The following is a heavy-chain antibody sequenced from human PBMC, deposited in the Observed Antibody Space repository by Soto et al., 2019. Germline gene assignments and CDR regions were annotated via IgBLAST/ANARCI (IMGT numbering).Heavy chain of an antibody. J-gene: IGHJ5*02. CDR3: SHNGGRTKGESYIRGSYRLNWFDP. D-gene: IGHD3-16*02. Sequence: QITLKESGPTLVSPTQTLTLTCSFSGFSLSTSGVGVGWIRQPPGKALEWLALIYWDDDKRYSPSLRNRLTITKDTSKNQVVLTMTNVDPVDTATYFCSHNGGRTKGESYIRGSYRLNWFDPWGQGTLVTVSS. CDR2: IYWDDDK. V-gene: IGHV2-5*02. CDR1: GFSLSTSGVG.